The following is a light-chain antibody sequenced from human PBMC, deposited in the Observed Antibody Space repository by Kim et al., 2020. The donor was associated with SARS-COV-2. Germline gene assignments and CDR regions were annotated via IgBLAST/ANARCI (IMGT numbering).Light chain of an antibody. V-gene: IGLV6-57*03. CDR3: HSYDGDKVV. CDR1: SGSIGSSF. Sequence: GKTITISGTRSSGSIGSSFVHWYQQRPGGAPTTLLYEANLRFSGVPDRFSGSIDSSSNSASLTISGLQTEDEADYYCHSYDGDKVVFGGGTQLTVL. CDR2: EAN. J-gene: IGLJ2*01.